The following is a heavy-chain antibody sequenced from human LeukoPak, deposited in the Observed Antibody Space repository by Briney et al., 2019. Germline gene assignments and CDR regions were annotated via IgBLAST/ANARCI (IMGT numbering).Heavy chain of an antibody. CDR2: ISSSGSTI. CDR3: ARGGGQQLDIDY. J-gene: IGHJ4*02. CDR1: GFTFSSYE. V-gene: IGHV3-48*03. Sequence: LSGGSLRLSCAASGFTFSSYEMNWVRQAPGKGLEWVSYISSSGSTIYYADSVKGRFTISRDNAKNSLYLQMNSLRAEDTAVYYCARGGGQQLDIDYWGQGTLVTVSS. D-gene: IGHD6-13*01.